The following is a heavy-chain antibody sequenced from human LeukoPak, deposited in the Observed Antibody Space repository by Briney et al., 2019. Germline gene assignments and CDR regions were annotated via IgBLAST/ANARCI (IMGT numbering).Heavy chain of an antibody. D-gene: IGHD1-20*01. CDR1: GGSISSYY. Sequence: SETLSLTCTVSGGSISSYYWSWIRQPPGKGLEWIGYIYYSGSTNYNPSLKSRVTISVDTSKNQFSLKLSSVTAADTAVYYCARPALAVTGGGPYYYYGMDVWGQGTTVTVSS. V-gene: IGHV4-59*08. CDR3: ARPALAVTGGGPYYYYGMDV. CDR2: IYYSGST. J-gene: IGHJ6*02.